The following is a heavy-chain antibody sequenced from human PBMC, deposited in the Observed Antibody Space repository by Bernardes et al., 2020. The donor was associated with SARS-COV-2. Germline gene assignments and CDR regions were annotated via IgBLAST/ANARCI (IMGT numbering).Heavy chain of an antibody. J-gene: IGHJ3*02. V-gene: IGHV5-51*01. CDR3: ARPNFGVVIEGENAFDI. CDR2: IYPGDSDT. CDR1: GYSFTSYW. D-gene: IGHD3-3*01. Sequence: GESLKISCKGSGYSFTSYWIGWVRQMPGKGLEWMGIIYPGDSDTSYSPSFQGQVTISADKSISTAYLQWSSLKASDTAMYYCARPNFGVVIEGENAFDIWGHQTMVTVSS.